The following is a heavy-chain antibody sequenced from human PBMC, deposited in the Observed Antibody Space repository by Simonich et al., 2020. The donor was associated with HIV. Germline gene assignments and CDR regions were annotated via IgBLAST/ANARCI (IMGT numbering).Heavy chain of an antibody. D-gene: IGHD4-17*01. CDR1: GGSFSGYS. CDR2: INHRST. CDR3: ARRHPTTVTTPYFDY. Sequence: QVQLQQWGAGLLKPSETLSLTCAVYGGSFSGYSWSWIRQPPGKGLEWFGEINHRSTNYNPSLKSRVTISVDTSKNQFSLKLSSVTAADTAVYYCARRHPTTVTTPYFDYWGQGTLVTVSS. V-gene: IGHV4-34*01. J-gene: IGHJ4*02.